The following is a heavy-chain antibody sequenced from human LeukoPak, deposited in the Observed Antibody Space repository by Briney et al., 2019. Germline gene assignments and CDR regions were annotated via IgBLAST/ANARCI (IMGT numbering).Heavy chain of an antibody. J-gene: IGHJ3*01. CDR1: GYSFTTYW. CDR2: IYPGDSDT. V-gene: IGHV5-51*01. D-gene: IGHD6-19*01. CDR3: ARLDSSGYYASVDNDAFDF. Sequence: GESLKVSCKGSGYSFTTYWIGWVRQMPGKGLEWMGIIYPGDSDTRYSPSFQGQVTISADRSISTAYLQWSSLKASDTAKYYCARLDSSGYYASVDNDAFDFWGQGTMVTVSS.